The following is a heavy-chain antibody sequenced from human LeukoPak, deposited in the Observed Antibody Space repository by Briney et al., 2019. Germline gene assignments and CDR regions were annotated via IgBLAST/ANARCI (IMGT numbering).Heavy chain of an antibody. CDR1: GFTFSGYW. Sequence: GGSLRLSCAASGFTFSGYWMHWVRQAPGKGLEWVSVIYSGGSTYYADSVKGRFTISRHNSKNTLYLKMNSLRAEDTAVYYCARARGDYNWFDPWGQGTLVTVSS. V-gene: IGHV3-53*04. D-gene: IGHD4-17*01. CDR2: IYSGGST. J-gene: IGHJ5*02. CDR3: ARARGDYNWFDP.